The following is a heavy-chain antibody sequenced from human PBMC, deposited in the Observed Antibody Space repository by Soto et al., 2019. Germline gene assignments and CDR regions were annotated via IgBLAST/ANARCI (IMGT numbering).Heavy chain of an antibody. CDR1: GGSISSNDFY. J-gene: IGHJ5*02. CDR2: IYYSGNT. D-gene: IGHD6-13*01. CDR3: ARLSGSWQIWFDP. V-gene: IGHV4-31*03. Sequence: QVQLQESGPGLVKPSQTLPLTCIVSGGSISSNDFYWSWIRQHSGKGLEWIGYIYYSGNTYYNPSLKSRVTILVDTSKNQFSLKVSSVTAADTAVYYCARLSGSWQIWFDPWGQGTLVTVSS.